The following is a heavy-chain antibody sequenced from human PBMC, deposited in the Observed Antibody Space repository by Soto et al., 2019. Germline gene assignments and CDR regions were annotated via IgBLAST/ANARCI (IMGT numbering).Heavy chain of an antibody. CDR3: ARDLSGGWSIDC. V-gene: IGHV3-11*05. J-gene: IGHJ4*02. Sequence: GGSLRLSCAASGFIFSDYYMSWIRQAPGEGLEWVSYISSGSTYTNYADSVKGRFTISRDNAKNSLYLQMNSLRVEDTAVYYCARDLSGGWSIDCWGQGIMVTVSS. D-gene: IGHD6-19*01. CDR2: ISSGSTYT. CDR1: GFIFSDYY.